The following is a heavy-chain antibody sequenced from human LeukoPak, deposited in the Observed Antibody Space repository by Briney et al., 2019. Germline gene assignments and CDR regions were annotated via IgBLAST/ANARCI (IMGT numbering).Heavy chain of an antibody. Sequence: PGGSLRLSCAASGFTFSRHATTWVRQAPGKGLEWVSAISGSGGSTYYADSVKGRFTISRDNSKNTLYLQIISLRAEDTAVYYCAKSPRYCSSTSCPLDYWGLGTLVTVSS. V-gene: IGHV3-23*01. CDR3: AKSPRYCSSTSCPLDY. D-gene: IGHD2-2*01. J-gene: IGHJ4*02. CDR2: ISGSGGST. CDR1: GFTFSRHA.